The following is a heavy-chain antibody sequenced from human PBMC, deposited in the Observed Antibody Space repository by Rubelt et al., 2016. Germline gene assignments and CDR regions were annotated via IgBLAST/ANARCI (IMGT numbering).Heavy chain of an antibody. CDR3: ARAGDMITFGGVIVTFSFDY. CDR1: S. V-gene: IGHV3-21*01. D-gene: IGHD3-16*02. J-gene: IGHJ4*02. CDR2: ISSSSSYI. Sequence: SMNWVRQAPGKGLEWVSSISSSSSYIYYADSVKGRFTISRDNAKNSLYLQMNSLRAEDTAVYYCARAGDMITFGGVIVTFSFDYWGQGTLVTVSS.